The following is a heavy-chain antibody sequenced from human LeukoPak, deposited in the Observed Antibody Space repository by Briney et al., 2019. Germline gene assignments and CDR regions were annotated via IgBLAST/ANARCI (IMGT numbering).Heavy chain of an antibody. J-gene: IGHJ6*03. CDR1: GFTFSSYS. CDR3: ARLSTMAATSYYYYYYMDV. CDR2: ISSSSSYI. D-gene: IGHD2-15*01. V-gene: IGHV3-21*01. Sequence: PGGSLRLSCAASGFTFSSYSMNWVRQAPGKGLEWVSSISSSSSYIYYADSVKGRFTISRDNAKNSLYLQMNSLRAEDTAVYYCARLSTMAATSYYYYYYMDVWGKGTTVTVSS.